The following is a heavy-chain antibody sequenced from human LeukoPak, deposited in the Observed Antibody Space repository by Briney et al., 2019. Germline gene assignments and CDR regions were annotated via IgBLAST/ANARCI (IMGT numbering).Heavy chain of an antibody. V-gene: IGHV3-53*01. J-gene: IGHJ4*02. CDR1: GFTVSSNY. CDR2: IYSGGST. CDR3: ASFPRYNWNYDDY. Sequence: SGGSLRLSCAASGFTVSSNYMSWVRQAPGKGLEWVSVIYSGGSTYYADSVKGRFTISRDNSKNTLYLQMNSLRAEDTAVYYCASFPRYNWNYDDYWGQGTLVTVSS. D-gene: IGHD1-7*01.